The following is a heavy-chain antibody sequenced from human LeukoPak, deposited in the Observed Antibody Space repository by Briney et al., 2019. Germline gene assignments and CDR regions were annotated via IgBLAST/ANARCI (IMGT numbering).Heavy chain of an antibody. D-gene: IGHD3-22*01. CDR1: GYTFTSYG. Sequence: ASVKVSCKASGYTFTSYGITWVRQAPGQGLEWMGWISTYNGNTNYAQKLQGRVTMTTDTSTSTAYMELRSLRSDDTAVYYCACYDSSGYLNFDYWGQGTLVTVSS. J-gene: IGHJ4*02. V-gene: IGHV1-18*01. CDR3: ACYDSSGYLNFDY. CDR2: ISTYNGNT.